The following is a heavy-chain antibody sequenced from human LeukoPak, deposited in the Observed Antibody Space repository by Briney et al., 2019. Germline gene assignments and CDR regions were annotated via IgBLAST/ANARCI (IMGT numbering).Heavy chain of an antibody. D-gene: IGHD3-10*01. CDR2: ILFDGNNK. CDR1: GFTFCIYG. V-gene: IGHV3-33*05. J-gene: IGHJ4*02. Sequence: GRSLRLSCAASGFTFCIYGMHWVRQAPGKGLEWLAHILFDGNNKYIADSVKGRFTISRDNSKNTLYLQMNSLRAEDTAVYYCARDKGKGAYWGQGTLVTVSS. CDR3: ARDKGKGAY.